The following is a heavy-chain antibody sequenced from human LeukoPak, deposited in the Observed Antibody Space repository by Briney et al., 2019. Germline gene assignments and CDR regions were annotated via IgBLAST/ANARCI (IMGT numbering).Heavy chain of an antibody. V-gene: IGHV1-18*01. CDR3: ARAGIVATRDDAFDI. D-gene: IGHD5-12*01. CDR1: GYTFTSYG. CDR2: ISAYNGNT. Sequence: GASVKVSCKASGYTFTSYGISWVRQAPGQGLEWMGWISAYNGNTNYAQKLQGRVTMTTDTSTSTAHMELRSLRSDDTAVYYCARAGIVATRDDAFDIWGQGTMVTVSS. J-gene: IGHJ3*02.